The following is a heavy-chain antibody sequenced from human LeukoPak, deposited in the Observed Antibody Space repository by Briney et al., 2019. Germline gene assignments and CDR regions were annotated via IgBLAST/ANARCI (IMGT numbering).Heavy chain of an antibody. D-gene: IGHD6-19*01. J-gene: IGHJ4*02. CDR2: INPNSGGT. V-gene: IGHV1-2*02. Sequence: ASVKVSCKASGYTFTGYYMHWVRQAPGQGLEWMGWINPNSGGTNYAQKFQGRVTMTRDTSISTAYMELGRLRSDDTAVYYCARDFPRGIAVNYWGQGTLVTVSS. CDR3: ARDFPRGIAVNY. CDR1: GYTFTGYY.